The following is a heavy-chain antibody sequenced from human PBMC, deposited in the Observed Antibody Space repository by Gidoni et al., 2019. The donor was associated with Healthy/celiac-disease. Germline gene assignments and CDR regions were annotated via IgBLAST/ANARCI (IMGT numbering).Heavy chain of an antibody. J-gene: IGHJ6*02. Sequence: QVQLVQSGAEVKKPGASVKVSCKASGYTFTGYYMHWVRQAPGQGLEWMGRINPNSGGTNYAKKFQGRVTMTRDTSISTAYMELSRLRSDDTAVYYCASSGYDQIYYYYGMDVWGQGTTVTVSS. CDR2: INPNSGGT. CDR1: GYTFTGYY. D-gene: IGHD5-12*01. CDR3: ASSGYDQIYYYYGMDV. V-gene: IGHV1-2*06.